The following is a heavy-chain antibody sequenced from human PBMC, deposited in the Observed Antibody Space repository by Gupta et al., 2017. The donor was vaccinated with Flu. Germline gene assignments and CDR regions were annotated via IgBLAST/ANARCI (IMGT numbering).Heavy chain of an antibody. CDR3: ARLKDVRSSGLPWGPFDY. V-gene: IGHV5-51*01. Sequence: IYPGDSDTRYSPSFQGQATISADKSISTAYLQWSSLKASDTAMYYCARLKDVRSSGLPWGPFDYWGQGTLVTVSS. J-gene: IGHJ4*02. D-gene: IGHD6-19*01. CDR2: IYPGDSDT.